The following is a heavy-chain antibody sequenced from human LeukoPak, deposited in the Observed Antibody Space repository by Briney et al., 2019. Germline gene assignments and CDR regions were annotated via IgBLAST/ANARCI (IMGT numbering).Heavy chain of an antibody. V-gene: IGHV4-34*01. CDR3: SSHYSSGSYRYTGSFDS. CDR1: GGSFSDYY. J-gene: IGHJ4*02. Sequence: PSETLSLTCAVYGGSFSDYYWSWIRQPPGKGLEWIGEINHSGTTNYCLSFKSRVSISVDTSKNQFSLKLNYVMAADAATYYFSSHYSSGSYRYTGSFDSWGQGMLVNVSS. D-gene: IGHD3-16*02. CDR2: INHSGTT.